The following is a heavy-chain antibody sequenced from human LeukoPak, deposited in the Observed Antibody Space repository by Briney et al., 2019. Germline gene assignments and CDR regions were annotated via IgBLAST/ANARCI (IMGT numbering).Heavy chain of an antibody. CDR1: GFTFSYHW. Sequence: GGSLRLPCAASGFTFSYHWMTWVRQAPGKGLERVANIKNDGAVKNYVDSVKGRFTISRDNAKNSLYLQMNSLRAEDTAVYYCAKDSYSKGDFWGQGVLVTVSS. CDR3: AKDSYSKGDF. V-gene: IGHV3-7*01. CDR2: IKNDGAVK. J-gene: IGHJ4*02. D-gene: IGHD6-13*01.